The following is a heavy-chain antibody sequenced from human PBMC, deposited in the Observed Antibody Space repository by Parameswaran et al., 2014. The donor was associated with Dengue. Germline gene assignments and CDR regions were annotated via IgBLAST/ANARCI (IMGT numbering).Heavy chain of an antibody. Sequence: SCAVSGYSISSGYYWGWIRQPPGKGLEWIGSIYHSGSTYYNPSLKSRVTISVDTSKNQFSLKLSSVTAADTAVYYCARDMGSSWIFGYWGQGTLVTVSS. D-gene: IGHD6-13*01. CDR3: ARDMGSSWIFGY. J-gene: IGHJ4*02. V-gene: IGHV4-38-2*02. CDR1: GYSISSGYY. CDR2: IYHSGST.